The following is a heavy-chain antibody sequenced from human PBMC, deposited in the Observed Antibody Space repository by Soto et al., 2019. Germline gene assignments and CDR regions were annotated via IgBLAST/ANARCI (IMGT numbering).Heavy chain of an antibody. J-gene: IGHJ4*02. Sequence: SETLSLTCTVSGGSVSSGNYYWSWIRQAPGKGLEWIGYFYYTGSTNYNPSLKSRVTISIDASKNQFSLRLSSVTAADTAVYYCARSMYYSVGSTSSPFVYSCQRPLVSVST. CDR1: GGSVSSGNYY. CDR2: FYYTGST. V-gene: IGHV4-61*01. CDR3: ARSMYYSVGSTSSPFVY. D-gene: IGHD3-22*01.